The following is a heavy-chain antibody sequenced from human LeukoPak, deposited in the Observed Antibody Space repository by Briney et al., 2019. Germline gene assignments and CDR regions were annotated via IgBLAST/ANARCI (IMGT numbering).Heavy chain of an antibody. CDR2: ISYDGSNK. J-gene: IGHJ4*02. Sequence: PGRSLRLSCAASGFTFSSYAMHWVRQAPGKGLEWLAVISYDGSNKYYADSVKGRFTISRDNSKNTLYLQMNSLRAEDTAVYYCARAGGELPTYLDYWGQGTLVTVSS. CDR1: GFTFSSYA. D-gene: IGHD1-26*01. CDR3: ARAGGELPTYLDY. V-gene: IGHV3-30*04.